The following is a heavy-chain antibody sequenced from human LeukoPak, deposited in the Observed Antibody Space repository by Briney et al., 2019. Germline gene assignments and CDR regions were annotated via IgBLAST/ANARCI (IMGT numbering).Heavy chain of an antibody. CDR1: GFTFSTYG. V-gene: IGHV3-23*01. D-gene: IGHD6-19*01. J-gene: IGHJ2*01. Sequence: GGSLRLSCEASGFTFSTYGMSWVRQAPGKGLEWVSAITGRGDYTYYPGSVKGRFTISRDNSKNTLYLQMNGLRAEDTAVYYCAKVGGSGWYWHFDLWGRGTLVTVSS. CDR3: AKVGGSGWYWHFDL. CDR2: ITGRGDYT.